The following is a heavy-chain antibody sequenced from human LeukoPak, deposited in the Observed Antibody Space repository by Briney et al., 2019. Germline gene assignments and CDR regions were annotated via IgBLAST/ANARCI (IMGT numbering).Heavy chain of an antibody. CDR3: ASLRGVNR. V-gene: IGHV3-11*01. CDR2: ISSSGTTI. D-gene: IGHD3-10*01. CDR1: GFTFSDYY. Sequence: PGGSLRLSCAASGFTFSDYYMSWIRQPPGKGLEWVSYISSSGTTIYYADSVRGRFTVSRDNAKNSLYLQKDSLSAEDTAVYYCASLRGVNRRGQGTLVTVSS. J-gene: IGHJ4*02.